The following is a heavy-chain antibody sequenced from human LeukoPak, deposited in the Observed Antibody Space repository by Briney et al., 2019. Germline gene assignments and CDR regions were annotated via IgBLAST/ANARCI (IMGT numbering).Heavy chain of an antibody. CDR2: ISGSGATT. J-gene: IGHJ4*02. CDR1: GFIFSTFA. D-gene: IGHD6-25*01. CDR3: AKSGSGWRGSTYYFDY. V-gene: IGHV3-23*01. Sequence: GGSLRLPCAASGFIFSTFAMGWVRQAPGKGLEWVSTISGSGATTYYAASVKGRFTISRDKSKNTLYLQMNSLRAEDTAIYFCAKSGSGWRGSTYYFDYWGQGTLVSVSS.